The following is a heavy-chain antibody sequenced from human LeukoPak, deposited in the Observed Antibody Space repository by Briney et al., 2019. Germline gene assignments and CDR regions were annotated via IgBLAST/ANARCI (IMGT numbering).Heavy chain of an antibody. J-gene: IGHJ3*02. CDR2: IRYDGSNK. CDR1: GFTFSSYG. CDR3: AKAAAGTGARAFDI. V-gene: IGHV3-30*02. Sequence: RGSLRLSCAASGFTFSSYGMHWVRQAPGKGLEWVAFIRYDGSNKYYADSVKGRFTISRDNSKNTLYLQMNSLRAEDTAVYYCAKAAAGTGARAFDIWGQGTRDTVSS. D-gene: IGHD6-13*01.